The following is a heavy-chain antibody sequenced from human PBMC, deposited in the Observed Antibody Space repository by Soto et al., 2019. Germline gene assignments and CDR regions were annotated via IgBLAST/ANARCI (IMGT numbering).Heavy chain of an antibody. CDR3: TTERVTPPFHH. D-gene: IGHD2-21*02. CDR1: GFTFTNAW. CDR2: IKSKTDGGTT. J-gene: IGHJ1*01. Sequence: VGSLRLSCAASGFTFTNAWMTWVRQAPGKGLEWVGRIKSKTDGGTTDYATPVKGRFTISRDDSKNTLYLQMNSLKTEDTAVYYCTTERVTPPFHHWGQGTLVTVSS. V-gene: IGHV3-15*01.